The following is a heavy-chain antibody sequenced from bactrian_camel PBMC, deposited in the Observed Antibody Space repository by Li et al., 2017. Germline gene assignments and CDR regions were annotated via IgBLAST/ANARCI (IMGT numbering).Heavy chain of an antibody. J-gene: IGHJ4*01. Sequence: HVQMVESGGGSVQAGGSLRLSCKVSGHSRGSNCVGWYRLPPGRAPAEREGIAAIRRDGGETWYAASVKGRFAISRDNGENAGRLRMSALSPRDTAVYFCAVDRPIRLVAPIITFRKIQNCGDTDDLYWGQGTQVTVSS. D-gene: IGHD7*01. V-gene: IGHV3-3*01. CDR2: IRRDGGET. CDR3: AVDRPIRLVAPIITFRKIQNCGDTDDLY. CDR1: GHSRGSNC.